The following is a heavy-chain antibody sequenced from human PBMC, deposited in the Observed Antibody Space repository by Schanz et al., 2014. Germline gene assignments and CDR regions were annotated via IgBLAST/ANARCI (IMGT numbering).Heavy chain of an antibody. J-gene: IGHJ3*02. V-gene: IGHV4-31*03. Sequence: QVQLQESGPGLVKPSQTLSLTCTVSGGSVSSGGYYWSWIRQRPGKGLEWIGYIYYSGNTYYNPSLKSRVTISVDTSKNQFSLNLSSATAADTAVYYCARDRGHGDLPGDIWGQGTMVTVSS. CDR1: GGSVSSGGYY. CDR3: ARDRGHGDLPGDI. D-gene: IGHD4-17*01. CDR2: IYYSGNT.